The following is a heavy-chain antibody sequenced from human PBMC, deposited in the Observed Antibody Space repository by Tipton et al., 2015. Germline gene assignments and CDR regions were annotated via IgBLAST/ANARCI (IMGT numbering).Heavy chain of an antibody. Sequence: TLSLTCSVSSDSINKYYWSWIRQPPGKELQWIGYIQYSGGTNYNPSLESRVSMSVDTSKNQFSLKMSSVTAADTAVYYCARARGRHGGLFDSWGQGILVTVSS. CDR1: SDSINKYY. D-gene: IGHD4-23*01. J-gene: IGHJ4*02. CDR3: ARARGRHGGLFDS. CDR2: IQYSGGT. V-gene: IGHV4-59*01.